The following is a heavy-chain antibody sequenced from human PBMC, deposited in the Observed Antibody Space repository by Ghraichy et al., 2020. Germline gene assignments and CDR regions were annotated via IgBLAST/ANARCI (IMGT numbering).Heavy chain of an antibody. Sequence: SETLSLTCTVSGGSISSYYWSWIRQPPGKGLEWIGYIYYSGSTNYNPSLKSRVTISVDTSKNQFSLKLSSVTAADTAVYYCARGGSWFDYWGQGTLVTVSS. CDR1: GGSISSYY. V-gene: IGHV4-59*01. CDR3: ARGGSWFDY. J-gene: IGHJ4*02. D-gene: IGHD6-13*01. CDR2: IYYSGST.